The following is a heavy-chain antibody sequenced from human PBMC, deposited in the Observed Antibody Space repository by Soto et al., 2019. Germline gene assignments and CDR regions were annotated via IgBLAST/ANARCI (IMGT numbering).Heavy chain of an antibody. V-gene: IGHV1-3*01. CDR2: INAGNGNR. D-gene: IGHD6-19*01. CDR3: ARDLGGWTDY. CDR1: GYTFTSYG. Sequence: QVQLVQSGAEVKKPGASVKVSCKASGYTFTSYGMHWVRQAPGQRLEWMGWINAGNGNRKYSQKFQGRVTITRDTSASTAYMELSSLRSEDTTVYYCARDLGGWTDYWGRGTLVTVSS. J-gene: IGHJ4*02.